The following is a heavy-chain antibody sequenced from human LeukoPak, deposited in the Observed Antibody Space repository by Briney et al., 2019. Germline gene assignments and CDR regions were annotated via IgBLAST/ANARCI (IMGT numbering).Heavy chain of an antibody. D-gene: IGHD3-22*01. CDR1: GFTFSSYG. J-gene: IGHJ4*02. CDR2: IRYDGSNK. V-gene: IGHV3-30*02. Sequence: GGSLRLSCAASGFTFSSYGMHWVRQAPGKGLEWVAFIRYDGSNKYYADSVKGRFTISRDNSKNTLYLQMNSLRAEDTAVYYCAKLARQGYYDSSEDYWGQGTLVTVSS. CDR3: AKLARQGYYDSSEDY.